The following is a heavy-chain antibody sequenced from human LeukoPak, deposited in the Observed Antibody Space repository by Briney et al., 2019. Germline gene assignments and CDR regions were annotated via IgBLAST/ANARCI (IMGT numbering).Heavy chain of an antibody. J-gene: IGHJ2*01. D-gene: IGHD6-19*01. CDR2: INPNSGGT. CDR1: GYTFTGYY. V-gene: IGHV1-2*02. Sequence: GASVKVSCKASGYTFTGYYMHWVRQAPGQGLEWMGWINPNSGGTNYAQKFQGRVTMTRDTSISTAYMELSRLRSDDTAVYYRARDGTGYSSGWYYWYFDLWGRGTLVTVSS. CDR3: ARDGTGYSSGWYYWYFDL.